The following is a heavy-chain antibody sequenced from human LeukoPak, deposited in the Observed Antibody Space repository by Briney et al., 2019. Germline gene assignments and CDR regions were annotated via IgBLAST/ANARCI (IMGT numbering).Heavy chain of an antibody. J-gene: IGHJ4*02. Sequence: GGSLRLSCLASGFTFGTHSMSWVRQGPGKALEWLSAISSDDTAYYADSVKGRFIVSRDNSKNTVYLQLNSLRAEDTAVYYCAKDHSYDYVWGSYRYTAPFDYWGQGTLVTVSS. D-gene: IGHD3-16*02. CDR2: ISSDDTA. V-gene: IGHV3-23*01. CDR3: AKDHSYDYVWGSYRYTAPFDY. CDR1: GFTFGTHS.